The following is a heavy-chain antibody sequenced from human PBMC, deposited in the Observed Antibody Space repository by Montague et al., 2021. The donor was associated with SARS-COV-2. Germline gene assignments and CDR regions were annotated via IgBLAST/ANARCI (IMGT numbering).Heavy chain of an antibody. CDR2: INHSGST. V-gene: IGHV4-34*01. J-gene: IGHJ5*02. Sequence: SETLSLTCAVYGGSVSDYYWSWIRQPPGKGLEWIGEINHSGSTNXNPSLKSRVTTSVDTSKNQFSLKLTSVTAADTAVYYCARGPRITMIVVVITAIWFDTWGQGTLVTVSS. CDR1: GGSVSDYY. D-gene: IGHD3-22*01. CDR3: ARGPRITMIVVVITAIWFDT.